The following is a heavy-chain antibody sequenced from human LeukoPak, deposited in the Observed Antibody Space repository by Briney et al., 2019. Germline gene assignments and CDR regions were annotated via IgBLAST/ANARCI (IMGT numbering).Heavy chain of an antibody. CDR3: ARDSDYSNTY. J-gene: IGHJ4*02. D-gene: IGHD4-4*01. V-gene: IGHV3-53*04. CDR2: IYSGGST. CDR1: GFTVSINY. Sequence: GGSLRLSCAASGFTVSINYMSWVRQAPGKGLEWVSVIYSGGSTYYADSVKGRFTISRHNSKNTLYLQMNSLRAEDTAVYYCARDSDYSNTYWGQGTLVTVSS.